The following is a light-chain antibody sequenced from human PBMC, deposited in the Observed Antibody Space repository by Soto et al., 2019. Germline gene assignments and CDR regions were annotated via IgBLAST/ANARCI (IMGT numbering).Light chain of an antibody. CDR2: EVS. CDR1: SSDVGGYNY. Sequence: QSALTQPPSASVSPGQSVTISCTGTSSDVGGYNYVSWYQQHPGQVPKVMIYEVSKRPSGVPDRFSGSKSGNTASLTVSGLQTEDEADYYCSSYADSNNLVFGTGTKVTVL. J-gene: IGLJ1*01. CDR3: SSYADSNNLV. V-gene: IGLV2-8*01.